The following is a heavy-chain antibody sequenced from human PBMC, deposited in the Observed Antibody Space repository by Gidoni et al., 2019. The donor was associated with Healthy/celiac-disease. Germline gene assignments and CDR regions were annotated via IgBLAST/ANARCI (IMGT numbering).Heavy chain of an antibody. CDR3: ASLSDSSGYWTVVGYGMDV. CDR2: ISYDGSNK. Sequence: QVQLVESGGGVVQPGRSLRLSCAASGFTFSSSAMHWVRQAPGKGLEWVAVISYDGSNKYYADSVKGRFTISRDNSKNTLYLQMNSLRAEDTAVYYCASLSDSSGYWTVVGYGMDVWGQGTTVTVSS. CDR1: GFTFSSSA. J-gene: IGHJ6*02. D-gene: IGHD3-22*01. V-gene: IGHV3-30-3*01.